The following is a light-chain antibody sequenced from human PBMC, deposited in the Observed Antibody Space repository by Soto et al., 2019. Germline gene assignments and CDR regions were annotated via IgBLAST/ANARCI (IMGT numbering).Light chain of an antibody. CDR3: QQYSIYPGT. Sequence: DIEMTQSPSTLSESVGDRVTITCRAIQGISSGLAWYQQKAGKAPEVLIYKASSLQSGVPSRFSGSGSGTEFTLTISSLQPDDFATYFCQQYSIYPGTFGQGTKVEIK. J-gene: IGKJ1*01. V-gene: IGKV1-5*03. CDR2: KAS. CDR1: QGISSG.